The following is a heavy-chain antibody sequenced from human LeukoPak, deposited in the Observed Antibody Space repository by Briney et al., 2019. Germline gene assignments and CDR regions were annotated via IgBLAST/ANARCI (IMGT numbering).Heavy chain of an antibody. CDR2: ISYSGST. V-gene: IGHV4-59*01. CDR3: ARYVWGSYPTFEDY. J-gene: IGHJ4*02. Sequence: KPSETLSLTCTVSGGSISSYSWSWIRQPPGKGLEWVGYISYSGSTNYNPSLKSRVTISVDTSKNQFSLELSSVTAADTAVYYCARYVWGSYPTFEDYWGQGTLVTVSS. CDR1: GGSISSYS. D-gene: IGHD3-16*02.